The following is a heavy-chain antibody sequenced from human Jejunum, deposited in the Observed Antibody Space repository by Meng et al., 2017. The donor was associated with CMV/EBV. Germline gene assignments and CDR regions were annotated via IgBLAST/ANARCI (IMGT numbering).Heavy chain of an antibody. Sequence: QGQLAQYSPGLVKPSQILSLICAISGDSVSSKSAAWNWIRQSPSRGLEWLGRAYYRSKWFYDYALSVKSRININPDTSKNRFSLQLNSVTPEDTAVYYCARGLYDSSWSTFDYWGQGTLVTVSS. J-gene: IGHJ4*02. CDR2: AYYRSKWFY. CDR1: GDSVSSKSAA. CDR3: ARGLYDSSWSTFDY. D-gene: IGHD6-13*01. V-gene: IGHV6-1*01.